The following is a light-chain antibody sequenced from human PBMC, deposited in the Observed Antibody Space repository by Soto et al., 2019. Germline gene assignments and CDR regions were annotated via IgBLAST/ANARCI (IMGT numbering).Light chain of an antibody. J-gene: IGKJ1*01. V-gene: IGKV3-20*01. CDR2: GAS. Sequence: EIVLTQSPGTLSLSPGERATLSCRARQSASSSYLAWYQQKPGQAPRLLIYGASSRATGIPDRFSGSGAGSAFTLNISRLEPEDLAVYYCQQYSSSPGTFGQGTKVEIK. CDR1: QSASSSY. CDR3: QQYSSSPGT.